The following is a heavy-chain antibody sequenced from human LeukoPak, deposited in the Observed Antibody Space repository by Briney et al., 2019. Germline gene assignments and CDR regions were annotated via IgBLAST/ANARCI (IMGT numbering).Heavy chain of an antibody. CDR1: GGSISNYY. CDR3: ARGSGSSYFDL. V-gene: IGHV4-59*01. Sequence: SETLSLTCPVSGGSISNYYWSWIRQSPGRGLEWIGYIYYTGSTNYNPSLRSRLTISVDTSKNQFSLKLSSVTAADTAVYYCARGSGSSYFDLWGQGTLVTVSS. CDR2: IYYTGST. J-gene: IGHJ4*02. D-gene: IGHD1-26*01.